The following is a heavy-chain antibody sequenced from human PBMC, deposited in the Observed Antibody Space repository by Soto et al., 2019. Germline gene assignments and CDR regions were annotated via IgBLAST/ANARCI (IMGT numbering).Heavy chain of an antibody. CDR2: ISGSGGST. J-gene: IGHJ4*02. CDR3: AKGPVATMDYFDY. D-gene: IGHD5-12*01. CDR1: GFTFSSYA. V-gene: IGHV3-23*01. Sequence: GGSLRLSCAASGFTFSSYAMSWVRQAPGKGLEWVSAISGSGGSTYYADSVKGRFTISRDNSKNTLYLQMNSLRVEDTAVYYCAKGPVATMDYFDYWGQGTLVTVSS.